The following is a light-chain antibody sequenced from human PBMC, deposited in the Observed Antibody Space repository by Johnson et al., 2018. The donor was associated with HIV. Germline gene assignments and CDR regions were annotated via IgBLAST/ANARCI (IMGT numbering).Light chain of an antibody. CDR2: DNN. Sequence: QSVLTQPPSVSAAPGQKVTISCSGSSSNIGNNYVSWYQQLPGTAPKLLIYDNNKRPSGIPDRFSDSKSGTSATLGITGLQTGDAADYYCATWDSSLSGYVFGPGTKVTVL. CDR1: SSNIGNNY. CDR3: ATWDSSLSGYV. J-gene: IGLJ1*01. V-gene: IGLV1-51*01.